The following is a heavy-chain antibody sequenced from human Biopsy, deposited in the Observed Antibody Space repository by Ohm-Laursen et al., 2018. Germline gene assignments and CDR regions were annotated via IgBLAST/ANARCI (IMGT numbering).Heavy chain of an antibody. Sequence: AASVKVSCKASGYTFTSYGISWVRQAPGQGLEWMGRIIPILRTTTYAPKFQGRVTFTADKSSSTAYLELSSLTSEDTAMFYCAREAIGYQLPCDDWGQGTLVTVSS. V-gene: IGHV1-69*04. J-gene: IGHJ4*02. D-gene: IGHD2-15*01. CDR1: GYTFTSYG. CDR3: AREAIGYQLPCDD. CDR2: IIPILRTT.